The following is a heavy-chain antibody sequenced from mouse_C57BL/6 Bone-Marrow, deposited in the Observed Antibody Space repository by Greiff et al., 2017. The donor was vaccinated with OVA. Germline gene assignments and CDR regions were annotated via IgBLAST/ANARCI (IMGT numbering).Heavy chain of an antibody. J-gene: IGHJ4*01. CDR3: AAPTHYYDMDD. D-gene: IGHD2-10*01. V-gene: IGHV2-9-1*01. Sequence: VKLMESGPGLVAPSQSLSITCTASGFSLTSYAISWVRQPPGKGLEWLGVIWTGGGTNNNYAHKSKLSISKDNSKSPVFIKMNSLQTDDTARYYCAAPTHYYDMDDWGKGTSVTVSS. CDR2: IWTGGGT. CDR1: GFSLTSYA.